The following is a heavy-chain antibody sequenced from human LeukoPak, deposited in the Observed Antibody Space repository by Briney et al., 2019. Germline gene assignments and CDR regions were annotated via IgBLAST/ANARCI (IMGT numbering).Heavy chain of an antibody. V-gene: IGHV1-2*02. D-gene: IGHD4-17*01. CDR2: INPNSGGT. CDR1: GYTFTTYY. CDR3: ATNQYGDYTLGDY. J-gene: IGHJ4*02. Sequence: GASVKVSCKASGYTFTTYYMHWVRQAPGQGLEWMGWINPNSGGTNYAQKFQGRVTMTRDTSISTAYMELSTLRSDDTAVYYCATNQYGDYTLGDYWGQGTLVSVSS.